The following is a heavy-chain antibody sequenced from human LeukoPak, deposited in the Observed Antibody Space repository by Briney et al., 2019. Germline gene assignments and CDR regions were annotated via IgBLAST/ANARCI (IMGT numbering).Heavy chain of an antibody. J-gene: IGHJ4*02. CDR3: AGGHRMGNGWADY. Sequence: TGGSLRLSCAASGFIFDTYGMHWVRQAPGKGLEWVAVIWYDGSYKYYADSVKGRFTISRDNSKNTLYLQMNSLRAEDTAIYYCAGGHRMGNGWADYWGRGTQVTVSS. CDR1: GFIFDTYG. D-gene: IGHD6-19*01. CDR2: IWYDGSYK. V-gene: IGHV3-33*01.